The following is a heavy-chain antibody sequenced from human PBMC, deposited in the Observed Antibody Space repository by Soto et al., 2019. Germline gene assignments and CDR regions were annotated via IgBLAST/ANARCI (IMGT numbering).Heavy chain of an antibody. CDR3: AIVARSGFSGSCYFDY. Sequence: ASVKVSCKVSGYTLTELSMHWVRQAPGKGLEWMGGFDPEDGETIYAQKFQGRVTMTEDTSTDTAYMELSSLRSEDTAVYYCAIVARSGFSGSCYFDYWGQGTLVTVSS. CDR2: FDPEDGET. J-gene: IGHJ4*02. D-gene: IGHD1-26*01. V-gene: IGHV1-24*01. CDR1: GYTLTELS.